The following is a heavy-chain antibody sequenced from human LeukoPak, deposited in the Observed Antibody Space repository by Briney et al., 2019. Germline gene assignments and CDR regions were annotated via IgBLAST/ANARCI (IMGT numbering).Heavy chain of an antibody. D-gene: IGHD3/OR15-3a*01. CDR1: GVSINSHY. Sequence: SETLSLTCTVSGVSINSHYWSWIRQSPGKGLEWIAYGHYSGATNYNPSLKSRVTISVDTSKNQFSLRLTSVSAADTAMYYCARHGTGTGYPLDYWGLGTLVTVSS. J-gene: IGHJ4*02. CDR3: ARHGTGTGYPLDY. CDR2: GHYSGAT. V-gene: IGHV4-59*08.